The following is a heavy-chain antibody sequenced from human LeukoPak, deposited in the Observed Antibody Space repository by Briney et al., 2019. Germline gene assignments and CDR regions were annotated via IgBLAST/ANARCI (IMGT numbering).Heavy chain of an antibody. V-gene: IGHV1-18*01. D-gene: IGHD5-24*01. CDR1: GYTFTNYG. CDR3: ASPGRDGQGVTFDI. CDR2: ISGYNGNT. J-gene: IGHJ3*02. Sequence: VASVKVSCTASGYTFTNYGISWVRQAPGQGLEWMGWISGYNGNTYYPENLQDRVTMTADTSTNTAYMELRSLRSDDTAVYYCASPGRDGQGVTFDIWSQGTMVTVSS.